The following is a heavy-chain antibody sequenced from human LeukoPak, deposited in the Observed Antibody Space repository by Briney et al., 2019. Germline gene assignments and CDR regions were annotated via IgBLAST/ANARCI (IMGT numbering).Heavy chain of an antibody. CDR2: IYTSGST. CDR1: GYSISSGYY. J-gene: IGHJ4*02. Sequence: SETLSLTYTVSGYSISSGYYWSWIRQPAGKGLEWIGRIYTSGSTTYNSSLKSRVTISLDTSKNHFSLRLSSVAAADTAVYYCARDREVGATGYYFDYWGQGTLVTVSS. V-gene: IGHV4-61*02. D-gene: IGHD1-26*01. CDR3: ARDREVGATGYYFDY.